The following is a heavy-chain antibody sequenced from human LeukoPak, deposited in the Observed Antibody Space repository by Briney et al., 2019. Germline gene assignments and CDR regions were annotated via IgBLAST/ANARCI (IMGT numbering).Heavy chain of an antibody. CDR2: IFPSGGEI. V-gene: IGHV3-23*01. Sequence: SGGSLRLSCAASGFTFSTFAMIWVRQPPGKGLEWVSSIFPSGGEIHYADSVRGRFTISRDNSKSTLSLQMNNLRADDSALYYCARYRRGLGYMDVWGKGTTVTVSS. D-gene: IGHD2-2*02. J-gene: IGHJ6*03. CDR3: ARYRRGLGYMDV. CDR1: GFTFSTFA.